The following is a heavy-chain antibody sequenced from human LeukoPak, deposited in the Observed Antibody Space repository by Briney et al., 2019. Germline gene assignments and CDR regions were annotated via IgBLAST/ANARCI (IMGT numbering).Heavy chain of an antibody. CDR1: GGSISSYD. CDR2: IDYSGST. D-gene: IGHD5-24*01. J-gene: IGHJ4*02. CDR3: ARGSRDGYIGFLAC. V-gene: IGHV4-59*01. Sequence: SETLSLTCTVSGGSISSYDWSWIRQPPGKALEWIGNIDYSGSTNYNPSLKSRVTISDDTSKNQLSLKVTSVTAADTPVYYCARGSRDGYIGFLACWGQGTMVTVSS.